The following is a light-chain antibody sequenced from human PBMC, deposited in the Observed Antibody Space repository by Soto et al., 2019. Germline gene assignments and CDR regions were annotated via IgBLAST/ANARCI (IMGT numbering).Light chain of an antibody. Sequence: EIVMTQSPATLSVSPGERATLSCRASQRVSRNLAWYQQKPGQAPRLLIYDASTRATGIPDRFSGSGSETEFALTISSLQSEYYAIYYCQQYNNWPPWTFGQGTKV. CDR1: QRVSRN. V-gene: IGKV3-15*01. J-gene: IGKJ1*01. CDR2: DAS. CDR3: QQYNNWPPWT.